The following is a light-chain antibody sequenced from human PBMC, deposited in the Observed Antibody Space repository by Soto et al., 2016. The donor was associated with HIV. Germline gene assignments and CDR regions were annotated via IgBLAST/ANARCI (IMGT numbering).Light chain of an antibody. Sequence: DIQMTQSPSSLSASVGDRVTITCRASQGISTYLAWFQQKPGKAPKSLIYAASNLHSGVPSRFSGSGSGTEFTLTISSLQPEDFATYYCLQHNSYPRTFGQGTQVDIK. CDR3: LQHNSYPRT. J-gene: IGKJ1*01. V-gene: IGKV1-16*01. CDR2: AAS. CDR1: QGISTY.